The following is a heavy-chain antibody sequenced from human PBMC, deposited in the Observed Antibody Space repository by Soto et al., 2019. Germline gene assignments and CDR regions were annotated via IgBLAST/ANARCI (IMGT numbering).Heavy chain of an antibody. Sequence: DSVKVSCKASGYTFTSYGISWVRQAPGQGLERMGWISAYNGNTNYAQKLQGRVTMTTDTSTSTAYMELRSLRSDDTAVYYCARDHRMTTVTTEGYWGQGTFVSVSS. CDR2: ISAYNGNT. D-gene: IGHD4-17*01. CDR1: GYTFTSYG. CDR3: ARDHRMTTVTTEGY. J-gene: IGHJ4*02. V-gene: IGHV1-18*01.